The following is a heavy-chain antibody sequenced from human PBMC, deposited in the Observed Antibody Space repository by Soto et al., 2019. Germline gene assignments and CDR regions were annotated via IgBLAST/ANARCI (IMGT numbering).Heavy chain of an antibody. Sequence: GESLKISCKGSGYIFTSYWISWVRQMPGKGLEWMGRIDPSDSYTNYSPSFQGHVTISADKSISTAYLQWSRLKASETAMYYCARNGSTFDFCSGYPYGMDVWGQRTTVTVSS. CDR2: IDPSDSYT. CDR1: GYIFTSYW. J-gene: IGHJ6*02. CDR3: ARNGSTFDFCSGYPYGMDV. V-gene: IGHV5-10-1*01. D-gene: IGHD3-3*01.